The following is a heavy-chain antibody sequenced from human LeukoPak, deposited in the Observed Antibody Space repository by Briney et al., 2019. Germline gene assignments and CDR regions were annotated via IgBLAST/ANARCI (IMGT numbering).Heavy chain of an antibody. CDR1: GFTFSSSA. CDR2: ISASGGST. J-gene: IGHJ4*02. CDR3: AKGRNYFPIDY. Sequence: GGSLRLSCAASGFTFSSSAMSWVRQVPGKGLEWVSGISASGGSTYYADSVRGRFTISTDNSRNTVDLQMNSLGAEDTAVYYCAKGRNYFPIDYWGQGTLVTVSS. D-gene: IGHD2/OR15-2a*01. V-gene: IGHV3-23*01.